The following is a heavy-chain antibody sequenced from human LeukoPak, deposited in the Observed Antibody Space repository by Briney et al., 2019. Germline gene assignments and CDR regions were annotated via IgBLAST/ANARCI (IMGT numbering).Heavy chain of an antibody. V-gene: IGHV1-69*05. CDR1: GGTFSSYA. Sequence: SVKVSCKASGGTFSSYAISWVRQAPGQGLEWMGRIIPIFGTANYAQKFQGRVTITTDESTSTAYMELSSLRSEDTAVYYCARVRRFAGGVITFDYWGQGTLVTVSS. D-gene: IGHD3-10*01. CDR3: ARVRRFAGGVITFDY. J-gene: IGHJ4*02. CDR2: IIPIFGTA.